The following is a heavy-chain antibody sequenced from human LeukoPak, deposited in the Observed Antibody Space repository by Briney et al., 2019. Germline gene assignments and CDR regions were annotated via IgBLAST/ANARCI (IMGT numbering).Heavy chain of an antibody. Sequence: GSSVKVSCKASGGTFSSYAISWVRQAPGQGLEWMGGIIPIFGTANYAQKFQGRVTITAGESTSTAYMELSSLRSEDTAVYYCARDNYYGSGSYNWFDPWGQGTLVTVSS. V-gene: IGHV1-69*01. D-gene: IGHD3-10*01. CDR3: ARDNYYGSGSYNWFDP. J-gene: IGHJ5*02. CDR2: IIPIFGTA. CDR1: GGTFSSYA.